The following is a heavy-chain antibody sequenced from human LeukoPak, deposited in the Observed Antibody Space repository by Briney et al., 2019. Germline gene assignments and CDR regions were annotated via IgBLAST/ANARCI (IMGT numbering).Heavy chain of an antibody. CDR1: GYTFTSYY. Sequence: ASVKVSCKASGYTFTSYYLHWVRQAPGQGLEWMGIINPSGGSTSYAQKFQGRVTMTRDTSTSTVYMELSSLRSEDTAVYYCARDQKDVRIRLFRRVYYYGMDVWGQGTTVTVSS. J-gene: IGHJ6*02. CDR3: ARDQKDVRIRLFRRVYYYGMDV. V-gene: IGHV1-46*01. D-gene: IGHD5-18*01. CDR2: INPSGGST.